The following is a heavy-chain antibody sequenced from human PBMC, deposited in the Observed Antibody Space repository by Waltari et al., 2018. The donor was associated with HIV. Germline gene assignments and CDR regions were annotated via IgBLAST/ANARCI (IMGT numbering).Heavy chain of an antibody. V-gene: IGHV3-9*01. J-gene: IGHJ2*01. Sequence: EVQLVESGGGLVQPGRSLRLSCAASGFTFDDYAMHWVRQAPGKGLEWVSGISWNSGSMGYADSVKGRFTISRDNAKNSLYLQMNSLRAEDTALYYCAKGQTLYWYFDLWGRGTLVTVSS. CDR1: GFTFDDYA. CDR2: ISWNSGSM. CDR3: AKGQTLYWYFDL.